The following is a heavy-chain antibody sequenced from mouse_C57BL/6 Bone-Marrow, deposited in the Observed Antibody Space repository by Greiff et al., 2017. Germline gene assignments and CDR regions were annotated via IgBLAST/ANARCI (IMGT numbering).Heavy chain of an antibody. CDR1: GYTFTDYY. CDR3: ANHYFDY. V-gene: IGHV1-19*01. CDR2: INPYNGGT. Sequence: VQLKESGPVLVKPGASVKMSCKASGYTFTDYYMNWVKQSHGKSLEWIGVINPYNGGTSYNQKFKGKATLTVDKSSSTAYMELNSLTSEDSAVYYCANHYFDYWGQGTTLTVSS. J-gene: IGHJ2*01.